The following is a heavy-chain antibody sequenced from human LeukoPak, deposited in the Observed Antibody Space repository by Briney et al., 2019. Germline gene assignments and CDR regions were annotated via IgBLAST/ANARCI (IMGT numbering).Heavy chain of an antibody. CDR3: ARESESYDSSGSTFDY. D-gene: IGHD3-22*01. CDR2: IRYDGSSK. J-gene: IGHJ4*02. CDR1: GFTFSSYW. V-gene: IGHV3-30*02. Sequence: GGSLRLSCAASGFTFSSYWMSWVRQAPGKGLEWVAFIRYDGSSKFYADSVKGRFTISRDNSKNTLYLQMHSLRAEDRAVYYCARESESYDSSGSTFDYWGQGTLVTVSS.